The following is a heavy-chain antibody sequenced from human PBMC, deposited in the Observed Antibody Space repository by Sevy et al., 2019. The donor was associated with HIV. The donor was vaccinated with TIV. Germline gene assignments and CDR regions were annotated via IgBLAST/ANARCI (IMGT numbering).Heavy chain of an antibody. V-gene: IGHV3-30-3*01. D-gene: IGHD5-12*01. J-gene: IGHJ3*02. CDR3: ARVGAQATYGGYDGLTDAFDI. CDR2: ISYDGSNK. Sequence: GGSLRLSCAASGFTFSSYAMHWVRQAPGKGLEWVAVISYDGSNKYYADSVKGRFTISRDNSKNTLYLQMNSLRAEDTAVYYCARVGAQATYGGYDGLTDAFDIWGQGTMVTVSS. CDR1: GFTFSSYA.